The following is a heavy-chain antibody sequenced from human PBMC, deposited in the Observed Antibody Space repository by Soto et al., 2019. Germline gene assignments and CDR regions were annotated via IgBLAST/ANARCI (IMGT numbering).Heavy chain of an antibody. D-gene: IGHD6-13*01. CDR3: AKDENSSPSGYYGMDV. CDR1: GFTFTSYA. Sequence: GSLRLSCAASGFTFTSYAMSWVRQAPGKGLEWVSGISGYGGNTYYADSVKGRFTVSRDNSKNTLYLQMNSLRAEDTAVYYCAKDENSSPSGYYGMDVWGQGTTVTVSS. V-gene: IGHV3-23*01. CDR2: ISGYGGNT. J-gene: IGHJ6*02.